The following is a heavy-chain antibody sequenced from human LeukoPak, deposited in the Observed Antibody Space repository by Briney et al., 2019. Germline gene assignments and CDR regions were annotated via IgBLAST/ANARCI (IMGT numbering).Heavy chain of an antibody. V-gene: IGHV3-21*05. CDR1: GFTFSSYA. CDR3: TRVGSSGSVDY. Sequence: GGSLRLSCAASGFTFSSYAMSWVRQAPGKGLEWVSYISSRTSDTNYVDSVKGRFTISRDNAKNSLYLQMNSLRAEDTAVYYCTRVGSSGSVDYWGQGTLVTVSS. J-gene: IGHJ4*02. D-gene: IGHD1-1*01. CDR2: ISSRTSDT.